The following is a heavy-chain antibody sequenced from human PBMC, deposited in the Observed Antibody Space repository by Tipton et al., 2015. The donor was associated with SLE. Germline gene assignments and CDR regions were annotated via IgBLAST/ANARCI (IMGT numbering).Heavy chain of an antibody. D-gene: IGHD1-26*01. J-gene: IGHJ4*02. CDR2: INHSGST. CDR1: GGSFSGYY. Sequence: TLSLTCAVYGGSFSGYYWSWIRQPPGKGLEWIGEINHSGSTNYNPSLKSRVTISVDMSKNQFSLKLSSVTAADTAVYYCARDGRGYFDYWGQGTLVTVSS. CDR3: ARDGRGYFDY. V-gene: IGHV4-34*01.